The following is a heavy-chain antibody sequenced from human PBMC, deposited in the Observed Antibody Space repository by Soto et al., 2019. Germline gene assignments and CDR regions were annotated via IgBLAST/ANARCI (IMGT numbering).Heavy chain of an antibody. D-gene: IGHD3-3*01. CDR2: INRSGST. CDR3: ARNRRVTICGVVTNFNYAFDM. CDR1: GGSFSGYY. V-gene: IGHV4-34*01. Sequence: PSETLSLTCAVYGGSFSGYYWSWIRQPPGKGLECIGEINRSGSTNYNPSLKSRVNISVDTSKKQFSLKLSSVTAADTAVYYCARNRRVTICGVVTNFNYAFDMWGQGIMVTV. J-gene: IGHJ3*02.